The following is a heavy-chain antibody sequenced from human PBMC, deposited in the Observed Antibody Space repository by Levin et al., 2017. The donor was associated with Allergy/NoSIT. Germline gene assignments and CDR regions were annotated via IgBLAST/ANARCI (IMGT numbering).Heavy chain of an antibody. D-gene: IGHD6-13*01. Sequence: SQTLSLTCTVSGGSISTNYWSWVRQPPGKGLEWIGYIFYSGSATYNPSLKSRVTISIDTSKNQFSLRLSSVTAADTAVYYCARRGAAAAGTSGWFDPWGQGTLVTVSS. CDR2: IFYSGSA. CDR3: ARRGAAAAGTSGWFDP. CDR1: GGSISTNY. J-gene: IGHJ5*02. V-gene: IGHV4-59*08.